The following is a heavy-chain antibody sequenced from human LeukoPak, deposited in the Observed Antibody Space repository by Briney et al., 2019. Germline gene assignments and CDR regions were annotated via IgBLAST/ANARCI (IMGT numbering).Heavy chain of an antibody. D-gene: IGHD5-12*01. CDR3: ARVSSVWIKDYYYYMDV. J-gene: IGHJ6*03. CDR2: IYYTET. CDR1: GGSVSNYY. V-gene: IGHV4-59*02. Sequence: SETLSLTCTVSGGSVSNYYWSWIRQSPGKGLEWIGYIYYTETSYNPSLKSRVTISVDTSKNRFSLKLSSVTAADTAGYYCARVSSVWIKDYYYYMDVWGKGTTVTVSS.